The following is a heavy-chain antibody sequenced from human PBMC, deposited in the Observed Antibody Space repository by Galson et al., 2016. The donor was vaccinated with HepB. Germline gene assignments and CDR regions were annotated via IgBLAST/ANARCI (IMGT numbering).Heavy chain of an antibody. CDR1: GFAFSGHA. CDR3: AKGANLDWLSFDY. CDR2: ISGSGGRT. D-gene: IGHD3/OR15-3a*01. J-gene: IGHJ4*02. Sequence: SLRLSCAAFGFAFSGHAMSWVRQAPGKGLEWVSFISGSGGRTYYTDSVKGRFTISRDNSKNTLYLQMNSLGAEDTAVYYCAKGANLDWLSFDYWGQGTLVTVSS. V-gene: IGHV3-23*01.